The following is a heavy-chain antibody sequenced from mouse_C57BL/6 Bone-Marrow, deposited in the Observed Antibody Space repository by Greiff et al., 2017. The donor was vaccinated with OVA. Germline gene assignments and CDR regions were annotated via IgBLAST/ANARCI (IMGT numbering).Heavy chain of an antibody. CDR1: GYTFTSYW. J-gene: IGHJ4*01. V-gene: IGHV1-64*01. D-gene: IGHD1-1*01. CDR3: ARLVADAMDY. CDR2: IHPNSGST. Sequence: QVQLQQPGAELVKPGASVKLSCKASGYTFTSYWMHWVKQRPGQGLEWIGMIHPNSGSTNYNEKFKSKATLTVDKSSSTAYMQLSSLTSEDAAVYYCARLVADAMDYWGQGTSVTVSS.